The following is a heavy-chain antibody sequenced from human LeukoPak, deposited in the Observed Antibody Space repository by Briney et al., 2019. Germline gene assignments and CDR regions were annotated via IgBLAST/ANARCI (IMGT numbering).Heavy chain of an antibody. CDR3: ARGVGRSSSSLWFDP. J-gene: IGHJ5*02. D-gene: IGHD6-6*01. CDR2: INHSGST. CDR1: GGSFSGYY. Sequence: PPETLSLTCAVYGGSFSGYYWSWIRQPPGKGLEWIGEINHSGSTNYNPSLKSRVTISVDTSKNQFSLKLSSVTAADTAVYYCARGVGRSSSSLWFDPWGQGTLVTVSS. V-gene: IGHV4-34*01.